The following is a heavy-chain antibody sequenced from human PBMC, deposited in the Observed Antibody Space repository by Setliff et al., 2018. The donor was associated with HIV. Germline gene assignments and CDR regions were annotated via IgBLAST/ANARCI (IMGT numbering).Heavy chain of an antibody. J-gene: IGHJ6*02. CDR3: ARSEKYCSSVSCFRGCYGMDV. Sequence: GGSLRLSCAASGFTFSSYAMSWVRQTPEKGLEWVSIITSGGSTYYADSAKGRFIISSDNAKNTLYLQMNSLRAEDTAVYYCARSEKYCSSVSCFRGCYGMDVWGHGATVTVSS. V-gene: IGHV3-23*01. CDR2: ITSGGST. D-gene: IGHD2-2*01. CDR1: GFTFSSYA.